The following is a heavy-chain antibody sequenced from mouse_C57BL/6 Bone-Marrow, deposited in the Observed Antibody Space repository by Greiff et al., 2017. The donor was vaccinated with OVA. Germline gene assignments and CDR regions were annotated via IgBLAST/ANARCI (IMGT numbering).Heavy chain of an antibody. V-gene: IGHV1-69*01. Sequence: QVQLQQPGAELVMPGASVKLSCKASGYTFTSYWMHWVKQRPGQGLEWIGEIDPSDSYTNYNQKFKGKSTLTVDKSSSTAYMQLSSLTSKDSAVYYCARTGRLRRWFAYWGQGTLVTVSA. CDR3: ARTGRLRRWFAY. CDR2: IDPSDSYT. D-gene: IGHD2-2*01. CDR1: GYTFTSYW. J-gene: IGHJ3*01.